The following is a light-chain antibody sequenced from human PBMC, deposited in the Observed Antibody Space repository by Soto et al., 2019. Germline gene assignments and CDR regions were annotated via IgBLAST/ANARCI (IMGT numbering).Light chain of an antibody. V-gene: IGLV2-8*01. CDR2: EVN. J-gene: IGLJ2*01. CDR3: SSYADTNNLV. Sequence: QSALTQPPSASGSPGQSVTISCTGTSSDIGGYNFVSWYQQHPGKAPTLMIDEVNKRPSGVPDRFSGSKSGNTASLTVSGLQAEDEADYYCSSYADTNNLVFGGGTKLTVL. CDR1: SSDIGGYNF.